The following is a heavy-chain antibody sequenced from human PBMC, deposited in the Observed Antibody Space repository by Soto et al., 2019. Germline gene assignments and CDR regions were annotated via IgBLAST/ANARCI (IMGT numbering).Heavy chain of an antibody. V-gene: IGHV4-31*03. CDR3: ARDGRTSGYYLDY. CDR2: IYANGNS. Sequence: SETLSLTCTVSRGSISSGGFYWSWIRQSPGKGLEWIGFIYANGNSYYNPSLKSRANISLDTSKNKFSLKISSVTVADTAVYYCARDGRTSGYYLDYWGQGTPVTVSP. D-gene: IGHD3-22*01. CDR1: RGSISSGGFY. J-gene: IGHJ4*02.